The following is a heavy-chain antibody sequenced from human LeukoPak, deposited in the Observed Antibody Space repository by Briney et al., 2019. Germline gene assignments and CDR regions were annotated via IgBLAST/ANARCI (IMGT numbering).Heavy chain of an antibody. CDR3: ARDRGYSGYDSFDY. V-gene: IGHV3-11*01. D-gene: IGHD5-12*01. CDR1: GFTFSDYY. J-gene: IGHJ4*02. CDR2: VSSSGSTI. Sequence: GGSLRLSCAASGFTFSDYYMSWIRKAPGKGLEWVSYVSSSGSTIYYADSVKGRFTISRDNAKNSLYLQMNSLRAEDTAVYYCARDRGYSGYDSFDYWGQGTLVTVSS.